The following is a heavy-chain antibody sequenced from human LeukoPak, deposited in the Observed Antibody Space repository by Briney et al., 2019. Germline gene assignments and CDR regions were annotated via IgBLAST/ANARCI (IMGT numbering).Heavy chain of an antibody. Sequence: GGSLRLSCAASGFTFRIYGMNWVRQAPGKGLEWVSGISPGGEIPYYADSVKGRFTISRDNSKNTLYLQMNSLRAEDTAVYYCAKDWVSFSSGWYSDSLDPWGQGTLVTVSS. D-gene: IGHD6-19*01. J-gene: IGHJ5*02. CDR1: GFTFRIYG. CDR3: AKDWVSFSSGWYSDSLDP. V-gene: IGHV3-23*01. CDR2: ISPGGEIP.